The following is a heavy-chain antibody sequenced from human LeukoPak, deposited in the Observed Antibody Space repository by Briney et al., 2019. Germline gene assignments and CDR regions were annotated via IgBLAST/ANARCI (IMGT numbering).Heavy chain of an antibody. V-gene: IGHV3-9*01. CDR2: ISYNSGSI. Sequence: PGGSLRLSCAASGFTFDDHGMHWVRHAPGKGLEWVSGISYNSGSIGYADSVKGRFTISRDSAKNSLYLQMNSLRAEDTASYYCAKDLGYCSGGRCYTPVWFGMDVWGQGTTVTVSS. J-gene: IGHJ6*02. CDR3: AKDLGYCSGGRCYTPVWFGMDV. D-gene: IGHD2-15*01. CDR1: GFTFDDHG.